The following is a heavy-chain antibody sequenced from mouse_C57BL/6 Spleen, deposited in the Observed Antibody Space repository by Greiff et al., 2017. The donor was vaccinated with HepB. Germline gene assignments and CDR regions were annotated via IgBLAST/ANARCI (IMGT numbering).Heavy chain of an antibody. V-gene: IGHV14-2*01. CDR3: AKGYYGSDWYFDV. Sequence: VQLQQSGAELVKPGASVKLSCTASGFNIKDYYMHWVKQRTEQGLEWIGRIDPEDGETKYAPKFQGKATITADTSSNTADLQLSSLTSEDTAVYYCAKGYYGSDWYFDVWGTGTTVTVSS. J-gene: IGHJ1*03. CDR2: IDPEDGET. D-gene: IGHD1-1*01. CDR1: GFNIKDYY.